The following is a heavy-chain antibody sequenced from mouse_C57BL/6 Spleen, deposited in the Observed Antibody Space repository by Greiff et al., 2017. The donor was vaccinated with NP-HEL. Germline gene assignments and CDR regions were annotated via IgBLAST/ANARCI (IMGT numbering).Heavy chain of an antibody. CDR2: IYPGDGDT. D-gene: IGHD2-5*01. Sequence: VQLQQSGPELVKPGASVKISCKASGYALSSSWMNWVKQRPGKGLEWIGRIYPGDGDTNYNGKFKGKATLTADKSSSTAYMQLSSLTSEDSAVYFCARRGTYYSNLYAMDYWGQGTSVTVSS. J-gene: IGHJ4*01. CDR1: GYALSSSW. V-gene: IGHV1-82*01. CDR3: ARRGTYYSNLYAMDY.